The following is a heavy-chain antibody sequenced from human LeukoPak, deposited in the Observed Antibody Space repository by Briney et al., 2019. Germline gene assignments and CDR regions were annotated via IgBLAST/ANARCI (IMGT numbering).Heavy chain of an antibody. Sequence: SETLSLTCTVSGGSIGSSSYYWGWIRQPPGKGLEWIGSIFHSGSTYYNPSLKSRVTISVDTSKNQFSLKLSSVTAADTAVYYCARANYYDTSGYSRGAFDTWGQGTMVTVSS. CDR1: GGSIGSSSYY. CDR2: IFHSGST. D-gene: IGHD3-22*01. CDR3: ARANYYDTSGYSRGAFDT. J-gene: IGHJ3*02. V-gene: IGHV4-39*07.